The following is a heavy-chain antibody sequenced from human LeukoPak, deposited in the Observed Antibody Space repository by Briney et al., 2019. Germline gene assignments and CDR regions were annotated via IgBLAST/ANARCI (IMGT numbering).Heavy chain of an antibody. CDR3: ARERVEQQLVLRYSYYYMDV. D-gene: IGHD6-13*01. CDR2: IRYDGSNK. Sequence: GGSLRLSCAASGFTFDDYGMHWVRQAPGKGLEWVAFIRYDGSNKFYPDSVKGRFTISRDNAKNSLYLQMNSLRAEDAAVYYCARERVEQQLVLRYSYYYMDVWGKGTTVTVSS. V-gene: IGHV3-30*02. J-gene: IGHJ6*03. CDR1: GFTFDDYG.